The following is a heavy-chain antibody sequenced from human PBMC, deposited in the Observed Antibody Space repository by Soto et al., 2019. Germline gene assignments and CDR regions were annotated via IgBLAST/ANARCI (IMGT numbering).Heavy chain of an antibody. V-gene: IGHV1-69*12. CDR3: ASELDPPYRPGENWFDP. Sequence: QVQLVQSGAEVKKPGSSVKVSCKASGGTFSSYAISWVRQAPGQGLEWMGGIIPIFGTANYAQKFQGRVPITADESTSTAYMELSSLSSEDTAVYYCASELDPPYRPGENWFDPWGQGTLVTVSS. D-gene: IGHD3-10*01. J-gene: IGHJ5*02. CDR1: GGTFSSYA. CDR2: IIPIFGTA.